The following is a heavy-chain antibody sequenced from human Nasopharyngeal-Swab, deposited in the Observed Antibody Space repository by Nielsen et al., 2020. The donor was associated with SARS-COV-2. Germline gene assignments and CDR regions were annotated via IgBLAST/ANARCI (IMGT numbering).Heavy chain of an antibody. J-gene: IGHJ3*02. CDR3: ARDRDYAGAFDI. D-gene: IGHD2-2*01. Sequence: GVLKISCAASGFTFSSYWMSWVRQAPGKGLEWVANIKQDGNEKYYVDSVKGRFTISRDNAKNSLYLQMNSLRAEDTAVYYCARDRDYAGAFDIWGQGTMVTVSS. V-gene: IGHV3-7*01. CDR2: IKQDGNEK. CDR1: GFTFSSYW.